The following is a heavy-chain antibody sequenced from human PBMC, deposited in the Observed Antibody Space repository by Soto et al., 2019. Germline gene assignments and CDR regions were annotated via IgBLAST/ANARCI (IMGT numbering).Heavy chain of an antibody. CDR3: ARDDYGMDV. Sequence: VESLQISCKGSGYSFTSYWIGSVRQIPGKGLEWMGIIRPGDSDTRDSPSFQGQVTISADKSISTAYLQWSSLKASDTAMYYCARDDYGMDVWGQGTTVTVSS. CDR2: IRPGDSDT. CDR1: GYSFTSYW. J-gene: IGHJ6*02. V-gene: IGHV5-51*01.